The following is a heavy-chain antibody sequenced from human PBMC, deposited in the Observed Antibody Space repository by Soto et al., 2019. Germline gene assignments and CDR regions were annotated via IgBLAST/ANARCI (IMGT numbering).Heavy chain of an antibody. CDR3: VKGSAAVRPYYFDY. Sequence: PGGSLRLSCAASEFTFKKYAMSWVRQTPGKGLEWVSAISGSGESTYYADSVKGRFTISRDNSKNTLSLQMNNLRPEDTALYYCVKGSAAVRPYYFDYWGQGALVTVSS. CDR1: EFTFKKYA. J-gene: IGHJ4*02. V-gene: IGHV3-23*01. CDR2: ISGSGEST. D-gene: IGHD2-21*02.